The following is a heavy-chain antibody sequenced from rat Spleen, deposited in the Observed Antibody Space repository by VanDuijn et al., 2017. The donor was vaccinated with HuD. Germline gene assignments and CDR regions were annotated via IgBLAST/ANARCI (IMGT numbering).Heavy chain of an antibody. CDR2: INYDGRST. V-gene: IGHV5-29*01. J-gene: IGHJ4*01. CDR3: ARHGRGKTTYYYVMDA. D-gene: IGHD4-5*01. CDR1: GFIFSDYY. Sequence: EVQLVESGGGLVQPGRSLKLSCAASGFIFSDYYVAWVRQVPTQGLEWVATINYDGRSTFYRDSVRARFTISRDNAQSTLYLQVDSLKAEDTATYYCARHGRGKTTYYYVMDAWGQGTSVTVSS.